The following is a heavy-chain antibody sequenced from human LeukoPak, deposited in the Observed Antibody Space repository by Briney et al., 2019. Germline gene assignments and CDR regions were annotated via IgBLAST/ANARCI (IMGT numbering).Heavy chain of an antibody. D-gene: IGHD6-13*01. CDR1: GFTFSSYS. CDR3: ARLGSSWQLDY. V-gene: IGHV3-21*01. CDR2: ISSSSSYI. Sequence: GGSLRLSCAASGFTFSSYSMNWVRQAPGKGLEWISSISSSSSYIYYADSVKGRFTISRDNAKNSLYLQMNSLRAEDTAVYYCARLGSSWQLDYWGQGTLVTVSS. J-gene: IGHJ4*02.